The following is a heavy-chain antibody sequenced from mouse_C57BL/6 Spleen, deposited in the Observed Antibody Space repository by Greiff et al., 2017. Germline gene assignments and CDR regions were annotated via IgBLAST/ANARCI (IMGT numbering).Heavy chain of an antibody. J-gene: IGHJ2*01. CDR1: GYTFTSYW. V-gene: IGHV1-52*01. Sequence: QVQLKQPGAELVRPGSSVKLSCKASGYTFTSYWMHWVKQRPIQGLEWIGNIDPSDSETHYNQKFKDKATLTVDKSSSTAYMQLSSLTSEDSAVYYCAREGLTGTGFDYWGQGTTLTVSS. CDR3: AREGLTGTGFDY. D-gene: IGHD4-1*01. CDR2: IDPSDSET.